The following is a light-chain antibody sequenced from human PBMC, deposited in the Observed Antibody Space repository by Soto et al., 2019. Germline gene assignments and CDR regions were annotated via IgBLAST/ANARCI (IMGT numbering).Light chain of an antibody. Sequence: EIVLTQSPGTLSLSPGERATLSCRASQSVSNNYLAWYQQKPGQAPRLLIYGASTRATGIPARFSGSGSGTEFTLTIGSLQSEDFAVYYCQQYSNWPPVITFGQGTRLEIK. J-gene: IGKJ5*01. CDR2: GAS. V-gene: IGKV3-15*01. CDR1: QSVSNN. CDR3: QQYSNWPPVIT.